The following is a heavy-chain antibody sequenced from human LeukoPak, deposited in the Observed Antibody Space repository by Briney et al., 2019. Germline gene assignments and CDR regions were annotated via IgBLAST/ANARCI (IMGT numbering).Heavy chain of an antibody. J-gene: IGHJ4*02. V-gene: IGHV4-39*07. Sequence: SETLSLTCTVSGGSISSSSYYWGWIRQPPGKGLEWIGSIYYSGSTKYIPSLKSRVTISVDTSKNHFSLQLSSVTAADTAVYYCAGHNSSSVLYFDSWGQGTLVTVSP. D-gene: IGHD6-6*01. CDR1: GGSISSSSYY. CDR2: IYYSGST. CDR3: AGHNSSSVLYFDS.